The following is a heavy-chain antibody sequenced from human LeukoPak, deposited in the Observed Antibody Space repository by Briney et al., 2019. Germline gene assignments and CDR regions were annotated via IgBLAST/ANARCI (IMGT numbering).Heavy chain of an antibody. CDR2: ISYDVSNK. D-gene: IGHD6-13*01. CDR1: GFTFSSYG. V-gene: IGHV3-30*18. CDR3: AKAGSWYGRAIDY. Sequence: GGSLRLSCAASGFTFSSYGMHWVCQAPGKGLESVAVISYDVSNKYYADSLKGRFTISRDNSKNTLYLQMNSLRAEDTAVYYCAKAGSWYGRAIDYWGQGTLVTVSS. J-gene: IGHJ4*02.